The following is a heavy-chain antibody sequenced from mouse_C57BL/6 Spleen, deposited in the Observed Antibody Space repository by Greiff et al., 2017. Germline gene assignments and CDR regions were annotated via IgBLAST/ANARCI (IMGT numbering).Heavy chain of an antibody. CDR1: GYTFTSYW. D-gene: IGHD5-1*01. CDR2: IYPSDSET. V-gene: IGHV1-61*01. CDR3: ARRNLPRGMDY. J-gene: IGHJ4*01. Sequence: QVQLQQPGAELVRPGSSVKLSCKASGYTFTSYWMDWVKQRPGQGLEWIGNIYPSDSETHYNQKFKDKATLTVDKSSSTAYMQLSSLTSEDSAVYYCARRNLPRGMDYWGQGTSVTVSS.